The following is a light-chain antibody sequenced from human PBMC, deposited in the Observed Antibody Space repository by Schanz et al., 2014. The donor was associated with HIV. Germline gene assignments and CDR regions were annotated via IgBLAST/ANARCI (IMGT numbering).Light chain of an antibody. CDR2: AAS. CDR3: QQYNMSPPKVI. Sequence: ENVLAQSPGTLSLSPGERATLSCRASQSISSRYLAWYQQKPGQAPRLLIYAASSRATGIPDRFSGSGSGTDFTLTISRLEPEDYAVYYCQQYNMSPPKVIFGQGTRLEIK. J-gene: IGKJ5*01. V-gene: IGKV3-20*01. CDR1: QSISSRY.